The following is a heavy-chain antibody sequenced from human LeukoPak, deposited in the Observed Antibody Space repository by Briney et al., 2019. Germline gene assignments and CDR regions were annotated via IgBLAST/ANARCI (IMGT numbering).Heavy chain of an antibody. CDR1: GFTFSSYG. V-gene: IGHV3-33*01. Sequence: GGSLRLSCAASGFTFSSYGMHWVRQAPGKGLEWVAVIWYDGSNKYYADSVKGRFTISRDNSKNTLYLQMNNLRAEDTAVYYCARAYSSSWSTDAFDIWGQGTMVTVSS. CDR2: IWYDGSNK. D-gene: IGHD6-13*01. J-gene: IGHJ3*02. CDR3: ARAYSSSWSTDAFDI.